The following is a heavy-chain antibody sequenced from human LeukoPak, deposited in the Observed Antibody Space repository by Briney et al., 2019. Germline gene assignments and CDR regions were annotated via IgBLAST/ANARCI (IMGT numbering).Heavy chain of an antibody. CDR3: ARMGSAFDI. CDR1: GYTFTSYY. D-gene: IGHD2-15*01. J-gene: IGHJ3*02. V-gene: IGHV1-46*01. Sequence: GASVKVSCKASGYTFTSYYMHWVRQAPGQGLEWMGIINPSGGSTSYAQKFQGRVTMTTDTSTSTAYMELRSLRSDDTAVYYCARMGSAFDIWGQGTMVTVSS. CDR2: INPSGGST.